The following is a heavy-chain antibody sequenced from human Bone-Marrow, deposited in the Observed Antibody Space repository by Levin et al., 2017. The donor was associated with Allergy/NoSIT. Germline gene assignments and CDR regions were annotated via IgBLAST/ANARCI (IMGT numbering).Heavy chain of an antibody. Sequence: GESLKISCAASGFTFGSLWMSWVRQAPGKGLEWVANINEDGSKKYYVDSVKGRFTISRDNAENSLYLQMNSLRAEDTAVYCCGRENWVIDYWGQGTLVTVSS. CDR2: INEDGSKK. D-gene: IGHD7-27*01. CDR3: GRENWVIDY. CDR1: GFTFGSLW. J-gene: IGHJ4*02. V-gene: IGHV3-7*01.